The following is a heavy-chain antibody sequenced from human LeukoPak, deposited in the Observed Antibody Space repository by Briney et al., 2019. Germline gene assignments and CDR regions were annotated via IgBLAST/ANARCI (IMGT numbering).Heavy chain of an antibody. CDR2: VSGSGRST. D-gene: IGHD3-16*02. CDR1: GFTFSSYA. CDR3: AKHRYPEYYSYMDV. Sequence: GGSLRLSCAGSGFTFSSYAMSWVRQAPGKGLEWVSAVSGSGRSTYYADSVKGRFTISRDNSKNTLYLQMNSLRAEDTAVYYCAKHRYPEYYSYMDVWGKGTTVTVSS. V-gene: IGHV3-23*01. J-gene: IGHJ6*03.